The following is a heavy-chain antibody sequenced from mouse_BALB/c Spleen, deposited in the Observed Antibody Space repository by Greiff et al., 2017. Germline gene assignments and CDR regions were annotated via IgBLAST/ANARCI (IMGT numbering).Heavy chain of an antibody. CDR2: IWAGGST. CDR3: ARWLPPFAY. CDR1: GFSLTSYG. Sequence: VQGVESGPGLVAPSQSLSITCTVSGFSLTSYGVHWVRQPPGKGLEWLGVIWAGGSTNYNSALMSRLSISKDNSKSQVFLKMNSLQTDDTAMYYCARWLPPFAYWGQGTLVTVSA. J-gene: IGHJ3*01. D-gene: IGHD2-2*01. V-gene: IGHV2-9*02.